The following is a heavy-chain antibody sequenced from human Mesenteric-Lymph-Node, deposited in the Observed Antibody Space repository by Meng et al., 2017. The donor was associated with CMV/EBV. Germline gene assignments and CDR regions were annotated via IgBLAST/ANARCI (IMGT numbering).Heavy chain of an antibody. V-gene: IGHV4-34*01. Sequence: AVYGGSFSGYYWSWIRQPPGKGLEWIGEINHSGSTSYNPSLKSRVTISVDTSKNQFSLKLSSVTAADTAVYYCASPGYSGYRRLFDYWGQGTLVTVSS. CDR3: ASPGYSGYRRLFDY. CDR1: GGSFSGYY. J-gene: IGHJ4*02. CDR2: INHSGST. D-gene: IGHD5-12*01.